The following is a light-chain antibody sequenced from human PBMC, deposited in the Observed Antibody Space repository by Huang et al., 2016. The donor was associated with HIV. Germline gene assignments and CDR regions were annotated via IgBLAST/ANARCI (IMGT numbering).Light chain of an antibody. Sequence: EIVLTHSPATLSLSPGERATLSCRASQSVGGYLAWYQQKPGQAPRLLFYDASTRATGIPARFSGSGSGTDFTLTISSLEPEDFAVYYCQQRTNWPPGFTFGPGTKVDIK. J-gene: IGKJ3*01. CDR2: DAS. CDR3: QQRTNWPPGFT. CDR1: QSVGGY. V-gene: IGKV3-11*01.